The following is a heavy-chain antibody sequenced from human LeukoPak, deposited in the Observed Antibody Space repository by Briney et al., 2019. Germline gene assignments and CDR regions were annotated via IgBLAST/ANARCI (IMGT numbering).Heavy chain of an antibody. Sequence: GASVKVSCKASGYTFTGYYMHWVRQAPGQGLEWMGWINPNSGGTNYAQKFQGRVTMTRDTSISTAYMELSRLRSEDTAVYYCARVCSSTSCHEGIDYWGQGTLVTVSS. CDR1: GYTFTGYY. D-gene: IGHD2-2*01. CDR3: ARVCSSTSCHEGIDY. V-gene: IGHV1-2*02. J-gene: IGHJ4*02. CDR2: INPNSGGT.